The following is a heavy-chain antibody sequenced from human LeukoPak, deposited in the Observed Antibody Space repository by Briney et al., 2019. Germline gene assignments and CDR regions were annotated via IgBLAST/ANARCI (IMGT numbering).Heavy chain of an antibody. J-gene: IGHJ3*02. CDR1: GFTFSSYS. Sequence: PGGSLRLSCVASGFTFSSYSMNWVRQAPGKGLEWVSYISSSSSTIYYADSVKGRFTISRDNAKNSLYLQMNSLRDEDTAVYYCARHCSSTSCYTLGAFDIWGQGTMVTVSS. CDR2: ISSSSSTI. CDR3: ARHCSSTSCYTLGAFDI. V-gene: IGHV3-48*02. D-gene: IGHD2-2*02.